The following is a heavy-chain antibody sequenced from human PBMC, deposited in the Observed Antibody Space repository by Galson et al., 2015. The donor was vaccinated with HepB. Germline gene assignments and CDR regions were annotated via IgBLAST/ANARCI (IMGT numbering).Heavy chain of an antibody. V-gene: IGHV3-9*01. CDR3: AKVAAYCSGGSCYALETLYYFDY. Sequence: SLRLSCAAFGFTFSSYAMHWVRQAPGKGLEWVSGISWNSGSIGYADSVKGRFTISRDNAKNSLYLQMNSLRAEDTALYYCAKVAAYCSGGSCYALETLYYFDYWGQGTLVTVSS. CDR1: GFTFSSYA. J-gene: IGHJ4*02. D-gene: IGHD2-15*01. CDR2: ISWNSGSI.